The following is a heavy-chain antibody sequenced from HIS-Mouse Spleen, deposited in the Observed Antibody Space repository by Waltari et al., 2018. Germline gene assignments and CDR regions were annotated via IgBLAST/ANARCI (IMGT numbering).Heavy chain of an antibody. J-gene: IGHJ4*02. D-gene: IGHD6-19*01. CDR1: GFSLSTSGTC. CDR3: ARIAEGYTSGWYAFDY. Sequence: QVTLRESGPALVNPTQTLTLTCTFSGFSLSTSGTCVSWTRHPPGKALEWLARIDWDDDKYYSTSLKTRLTISRDTSKNQVVLTMTNMDPLDTATYYCARIAEGYTSGWYAFDYWGQGTLVTVSS. CDR2: IDWDDDK. V-gene: IGHV2-70*15.